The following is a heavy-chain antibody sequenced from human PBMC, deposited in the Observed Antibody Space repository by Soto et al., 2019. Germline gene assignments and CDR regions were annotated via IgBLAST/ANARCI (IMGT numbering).Heavy chain of an antibody. CDR1: GYSFTFYY. V-gene: IGHV1-46*01. J-gene: IGHJ1*01. CDR2: INPDGGAT. CDR3: ARGRRHTF. D-gene: IGHD2-2*02. Sequence: QVQLLQSGAEVKKPGASVIISCKASGYSFTFYYIYWVRQAPGQGLEWIGKINPDGGATTYAQTFQGRVAITSDAATGTVYLELSSLTYDDTAVYFCARGRRHTFWGQGTLVSVSS.